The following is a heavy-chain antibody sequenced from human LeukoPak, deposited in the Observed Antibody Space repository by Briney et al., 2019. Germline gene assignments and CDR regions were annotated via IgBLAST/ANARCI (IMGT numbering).Heavy chain of an antibody. Sequence: ASVKVSCKASGYTFTSYYMHWVRQAPGQGLEWMGRINPNSGGTNYAQKFQGRVTMTRDTSITTAYMELSRLRSDDTAVYYCARADSNNWDAKYYFDYWGQGALVTVSS. CDR1: GYTFTSYY. CDR3: ARADSNNWDAKYYFDY. V-gene: IGHV1-2*06. CDR2: INPNSGGT. J-gene: IGHJ4*02. D-gene: IGHD1-26*01.